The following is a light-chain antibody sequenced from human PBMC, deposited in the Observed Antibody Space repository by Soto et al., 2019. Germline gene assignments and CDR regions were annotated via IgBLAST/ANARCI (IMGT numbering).Light chain of an antibody. V-gene: IGKV3-11*01. CDR1: QSVGSY. J-gene: IGKJ1*01. Sequence: EIVLTQSPATLSLSPGERVTLSCRASQSVGSYLAWYQQKLGQTPRLLIYDASNRATGIPARFSGSGSGTDFTLTISSLEPEDFAVYYCQQRSNWPLTFGKGTKVEI. CDR3: QQRSNWPLT. CDR2: DAS.